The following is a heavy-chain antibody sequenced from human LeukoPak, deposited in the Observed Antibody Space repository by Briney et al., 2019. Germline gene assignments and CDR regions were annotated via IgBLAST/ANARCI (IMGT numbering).Heavy chain of an antibody. J-gene: IGHJ4*02. D-gene: IGHD6-13*01. Sequence: ASVKVSCKASGYTFTNYYIHWARQAPGQGLEWMGWINPNSGGTNYAQKFQGRVTMTRDTSISTAYMELSRLRSDDTAVYYCARGVYAILGGIAAAGTIDYWGQGTLVTVSS. CDR2: INPNSGGT. CDR1: GYTFTNYY. V-gene: IGHV1-2*02. CDR3: ARGVYAILGGIAAAGTIDY.